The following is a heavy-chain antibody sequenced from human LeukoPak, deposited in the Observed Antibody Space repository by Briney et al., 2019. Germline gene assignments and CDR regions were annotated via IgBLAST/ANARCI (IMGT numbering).Heavy chain of an antibody. Sequence: SETLSLTCAVYGGSFSGYYWSWIRQPPGKGLEWIGEINRSGSTNYNPSLKSRVTISVDTSKNQFSLKLSSVTAADAAVYYCASRIAAACTVLGYWGQGTLVTVSS. CDR2: INRSGST. D-gene: IGHD6-13*01. J-gene: IGHJ4*02. CDR1: GGSFSGYY. CDR3: ASRIAAACTVLGY. V-gene: IGHV4-34*01.